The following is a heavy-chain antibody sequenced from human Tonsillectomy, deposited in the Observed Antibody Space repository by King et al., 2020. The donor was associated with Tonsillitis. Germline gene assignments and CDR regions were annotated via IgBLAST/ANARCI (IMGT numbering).Heavy chain of an antibody. Sequence: QLQESGPGLVKPSETLSLICTVSGDSIRNSGYYWGWIRQPPGKELEWIGSIYYSGSTYQNPSLKSRVTISVDTSKNQFSLKLNSVTAADTAIYYCARRGHSYGQYDYWGQGPLVTVSS. J-gene: IGHJ4*02. CDR2: IYYSGST. CDR3: ARRGHSYGQYDY. V-gene: IGHV4-39*07. CDR1: GDSIRNSGYY. D-gene: IGHD5-18*01.